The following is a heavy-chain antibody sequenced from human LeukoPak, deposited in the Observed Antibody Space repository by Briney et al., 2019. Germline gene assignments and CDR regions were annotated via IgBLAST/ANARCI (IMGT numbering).Heavy chain of an antibody. CDR1: GYTFTDYS. Sequence: ASVKVSCKASGYTFTDYSLHWVRQAPGQGLEWMGWINPNNGGRMYAQIFQGRVTMTRDTSISSAYMELSRLRSDDTAVYYCARAGNYYYGMDVWGKGATVTVSS. D-gene: IGHD1-26*01. CDR2: INPNNGGR. V-gene: IGHV1-2*02. CDR3: ARAGNYYYGMDV. J-gene: IGHJ6*04.